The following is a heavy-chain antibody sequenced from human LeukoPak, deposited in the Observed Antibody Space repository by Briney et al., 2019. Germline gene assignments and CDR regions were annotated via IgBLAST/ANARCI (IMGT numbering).Heavy chain of an antibody. D-gene: IGHD6-13*01. CDR1: GFTFSSYA. CDR3: ARAATVDY. J-gene: IGHJ4*02. V-gene: IGHV3-30-3*01. CDR2: ISYDGSNK. Sequence: GGSLRLSCAASGFTFSSYAIHWVRQAPGKGLEWVAVISYDGSNKYYADSVKGRFTISRDNSKNTLYLQMNSLRAEDTAVYYCARAATVDYWGQGTLVTVSS.